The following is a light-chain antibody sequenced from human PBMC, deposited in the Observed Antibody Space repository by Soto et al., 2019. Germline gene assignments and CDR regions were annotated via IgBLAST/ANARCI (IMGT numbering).Light chain of an antibody. V-gene: IGLV1-44*01. J-gene: IGLJ2*01. Sequence: QSVLTQPPSASGTPGQRVTISCSGGSSNIGSNTVNWYHQLPGTAPKVLIYSNFKRPSGVPDRFSGAKSGTSASLAISGLQSEDEADYYCATWDESLDGPVFGGGTKLTVL. CDR2: SNF. CDR1: SSNIGSNT. CDR3: ATWDESLDGPV.